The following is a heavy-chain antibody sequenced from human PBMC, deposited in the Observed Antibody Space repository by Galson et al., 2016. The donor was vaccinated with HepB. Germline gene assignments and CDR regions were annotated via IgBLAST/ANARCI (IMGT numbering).Heavy chain of an antibody. CDR3: ARQVGYSSSSTRWWFDP. CDR2: IYYSGST. Sequence: ETLSLTCTVSGGSISSYYWSWIRQPPGKGLEWVGYIYYSGSTTSNPSLKSRVTISEDMSKNQISLRLSSVTPADTAVYYCARQVGYSSSSTRWWFDPWGQGTLVTVSS. CDR1: GGSISSYY. V-gene: IGHV4-59*08. D-gene: IGHD6-6*01. J-gene: IGHJ5*02.